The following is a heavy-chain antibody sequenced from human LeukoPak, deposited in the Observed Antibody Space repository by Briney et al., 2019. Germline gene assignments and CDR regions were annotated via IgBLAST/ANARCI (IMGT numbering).Heavy chain of an antibody. J-gene: IGHJ4*02. CDR3: AKDLEGPYSYVPGSYSPAYYFDS. V-gene: IGHV3-23*01. CDR1: GFTFSSYA. CDR2: ISGSGGST. D-gene: IGHD3-10*01. Sequence: GGSLRLSCAASGFTFSSYAMSWVRQAPGKGLEWVSAISGSGGSTYYADSVKGRFTISRDNSKNTLYLQMNSLRAEDRAVYYCAKDLEGPYSYVPGSYSPAYYFDSWAREPWSPSPQ.